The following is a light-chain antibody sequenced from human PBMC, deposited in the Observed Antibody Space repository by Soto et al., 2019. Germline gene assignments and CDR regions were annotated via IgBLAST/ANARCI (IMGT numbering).Light chain of an antibody. V-gene: IGLV2-14*01. J-gene: IGLJ2*01. CDR1: SSDVGGYNY. CDR2: DVS. Sequence: QSALTQPASVSGSPGQSITISCTGTSSDVGGYNYVSWYQQHPGKAPKLMIYDVSNRPSGVSIRFSGSKSGNTASLTISGLQAEDEADYYCSSYTGSSTLVFGGGTQLTVL. CDR3: SSYTGSSTLV.